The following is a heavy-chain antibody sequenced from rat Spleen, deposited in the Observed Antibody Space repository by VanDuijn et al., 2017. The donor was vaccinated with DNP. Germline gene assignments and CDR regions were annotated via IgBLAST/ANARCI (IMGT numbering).Heavy chain of an antibody. CDR3: ARDGGQGDLDH. D-gene: IGHD4-3*01. V-gene: IGHV2-30*01. CDR1: GXSLTTYN. J-gene: IGHJ2*01. Sequence: QVQLKESGPGLXXPSQTXSLTXTVSGXSLTTYNVHXVRQSTGKGLEWMGIIWTAGNTDVNLALKSRLSISRDTSKSQFFLKMNSLQTEAMATYYCARDGGQGDLDHWGQGVMVTVSS. CDR2: IWTAGNT.